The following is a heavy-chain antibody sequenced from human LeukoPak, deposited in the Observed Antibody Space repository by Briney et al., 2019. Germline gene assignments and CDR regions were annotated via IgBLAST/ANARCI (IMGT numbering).Heavy chain of an antibody. J-gene: IGHJ4*02. D-gene: IGHD4-11*01. V-gene: IGHV3-23*01. CDR1: GFTFSSYA. CDR2: ISGSGDST. CDR3: AKDQVVTTAPGY. Sequence: PGGSLRLSCAASGFTFSSYAMSWVRQAPGKGLEWVSAISGSGDSTYYADSVKGRFTISRDNSKNTLYLQMNSLRAEDTAVYYCAKDQVVTTAPGYWGQGTLVTVSS.